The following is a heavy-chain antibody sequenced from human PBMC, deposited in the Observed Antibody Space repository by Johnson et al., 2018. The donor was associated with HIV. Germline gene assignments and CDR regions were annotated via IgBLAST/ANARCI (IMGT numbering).Heavy chain of an antibody. Sequence: VQLVESGGGLVQPGRSLRLSCAASGFTFDDYAIHWVRQAPGKGLEWVSAISWNSGSIAYADSVKGRFTISRDNSKNTLYLQMNSLRAEDTAVYYCAKGASITMIVAVVRAFDIWGQGTMVTVSS. CDR1: GFTFDDYA. D-gene: IGHD3-22*01. V-gene: IGHV3-9*01. CDR2: ISWNSGSI. CDR3: AKGASITMIVAVVRAFDI. J-gene: IGHJ3*02.